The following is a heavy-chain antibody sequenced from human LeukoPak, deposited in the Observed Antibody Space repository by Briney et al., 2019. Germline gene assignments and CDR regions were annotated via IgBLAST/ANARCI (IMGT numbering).Heavy chain of an antibody. CDR1: GFSLGGYA. CDR3: ARGIVPNSPRYFDS. D-gene: IGHD4-23*01. V-gene: IGHV3-7*01. CDR2: IKEDGSEQ. Sequence: GGSLRLSCIASGFSLGGYAMSWVRQAPGKGLEWVANIKEDGSEQHSVDSVKGRFTISRDNARNSLYLQMNRLRVEDTAVYYCARGIVPNSPRYFDSWGQGTLVTVSS. J-gene: IGHJ4*02.